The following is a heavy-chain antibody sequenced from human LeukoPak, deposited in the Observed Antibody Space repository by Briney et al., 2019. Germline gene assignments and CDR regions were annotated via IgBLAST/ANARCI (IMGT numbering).Heavy chain of an antibody. CDR3: ARDDRDGYNYFAY. V-gene: IGHV3-74*01. CDR1: GFTFSSYW. D-gene: IGHD5-24*01. Sequence: PGGSLRLSCAASGFTFSSYWMHWVRQAPGKGLVWVSRTNSDGSSTSYADSVKGRFTISRDNAKNTLYLQMNSLRAEDSAVYYCARDDRDGYNYFAYWGQGTLVTVSS. CDR2: TNSDGSST. J-gene: IGHJ4*02.